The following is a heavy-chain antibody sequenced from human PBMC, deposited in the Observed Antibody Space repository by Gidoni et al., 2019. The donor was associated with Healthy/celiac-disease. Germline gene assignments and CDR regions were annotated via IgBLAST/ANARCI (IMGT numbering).Heavy chain of an antibody. V-gene: IGHV4-34*01. D-gene: IGHD3-3*01. CDR2: INHSGST. Sequence: QVQLQQWGAGLLKPSETLSLTCAVYGGSFSGYYWSWIRQPPGKGLEWIGEINHSGSTNYNPSLKSRVTISVDTSKNQFSLKLSSVTAADTAVYYCARGITIGYYYYYGMDVWGQGTTVTVSS. CDR1: GGSFSGYY. CDR3: ARGITIGYYYYYGMDV. J-gene: IGHJ6*02.